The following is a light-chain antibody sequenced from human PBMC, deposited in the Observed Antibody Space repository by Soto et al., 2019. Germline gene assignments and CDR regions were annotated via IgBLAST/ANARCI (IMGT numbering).Light chain of an antibody. V-gene: IGKV1-17*01. CDR1: QGIGND. Sequence: DIQMTQFPSSLSASVGDRVTITCRASQGIGNDLGWYQHKPGKAPKRLIFSASILDSGVPSRFSGGGFGTEFTLTISSLQPEDFATYYCLHHYNYPLTLGGGTKVEIK. CDR3: LHHYNYPLT. J-gene: IGKJ4*01. CDR2: SAS.